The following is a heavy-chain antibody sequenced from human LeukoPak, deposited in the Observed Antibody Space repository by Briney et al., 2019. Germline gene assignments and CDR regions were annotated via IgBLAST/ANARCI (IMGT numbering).Heavy chain of an antibody. J-gene: IGHJ4*02. CDR2: INSDGSTT. CDR1: GFTFSSYW. D-gene: IGHD2-2*01. V-gene: IGHV3-74*01. CDR3: ARGGAYCSSTSCCYPY. Sequence: GGSLRLSCAASGFTFSSYWMHWVRQAPGKGLVWVSRINSDGSTTNYADSVKGRFTISRDNAKSSLYLQMNSLRAEDTAVYYCARGGAYCSSTSCCYPYWGQGTLVTVSS.